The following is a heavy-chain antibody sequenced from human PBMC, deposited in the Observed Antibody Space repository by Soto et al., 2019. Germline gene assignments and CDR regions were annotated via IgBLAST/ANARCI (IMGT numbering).Heavy chain of an antibody. D-gene: IGHD1-26*01. CDR3: ARVSGSYYYGMDV. V-gene: IGHV4-4*02. Sequence: TSETLSLTCAVSGRSISSSNWWSWVRQPPGKGLEWIGEIYHSGSTNYNPSLKSRVTISVDKSKNQFSLKLSSVTAADTAVYYCARVSGSYYYGMDVWGQGTTVTVS. CDR2: IYHSGST. J-gene: IGHJ6*02. CDR1: GRSISSSNW.